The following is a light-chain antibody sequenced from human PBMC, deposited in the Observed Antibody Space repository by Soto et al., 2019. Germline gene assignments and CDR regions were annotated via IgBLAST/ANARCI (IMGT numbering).Light chain of an antibody. CDR2: GAS. CDR1: QSVSSSY. J-gene: IGKJ1*01. V-gene: IGKV3-20*01. CDR3: QQYGSSPWT. Sequence: EIVLTQSPGTLSLSPGERATLSCRASQSVSSSYLAWYQQKPGQAPRLLIYGASSRATGIPDRFSGSRSGTYFTLIISRLEPEDFAVYYCQQYGSSPWTFGQVTKVEIK.